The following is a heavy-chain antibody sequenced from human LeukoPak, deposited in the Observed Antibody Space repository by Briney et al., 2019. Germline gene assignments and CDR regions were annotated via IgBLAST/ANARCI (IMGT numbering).Heavy chain of an antibody. J-gene: IGHJ4*02. CDR1: GDSVSNSRVY. CDR2: IYNNGRT. V-gene: IGHV4-39*07. Sequence: SETLSLTCSVSGDSVSNSRVYWGWIRQTPGEGLEWIGSIYNNGRTYYKSSLESRVTISVDTPKNQFSLKLTSVTAADTAVYYCARVYHSSWPDYWGRGTLVTVSS. D-gene: IGHD6-13*01. CDR3: ARVYHSSWPDY.